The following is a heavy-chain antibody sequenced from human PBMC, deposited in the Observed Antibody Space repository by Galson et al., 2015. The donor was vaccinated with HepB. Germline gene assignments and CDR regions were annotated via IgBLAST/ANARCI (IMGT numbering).Heavy chain of an antibody. V-gene: IGHV3-23*01. Sequence: SLRLSCAASGFNFSYYAMAWVRQAPGKGLEWISAITPSRDNTYSADPMKGRFFISRDNSQNTLFLQMNSLRADDTAIYFCAKVFPEKTDGWYRQALYYFDSWGQGARVTVSS. CDR3: AKVFPEKTDGWYRQALYYFDS. J-gene: IGHJ4*02. D-gene: IGHD6-19*01. CDR1: GFNFSYYA. CDR2: ITPSRDNT.